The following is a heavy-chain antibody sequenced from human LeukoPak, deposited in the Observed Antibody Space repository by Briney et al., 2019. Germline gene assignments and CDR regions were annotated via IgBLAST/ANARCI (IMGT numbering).Heavy chain of an antibody. J-gene: IGHJ4*02. CDR2: ISSRSSYI. CDR3: AKSMQWLVREGAAFDY. Sequence: GGSLRVSCAASGFTFSSYSMNWVRQAPGKGLEWVSSISSRSSYIYYADSVKGRFTISRDNAKNSLYLQMNSLRAEDTAVYYCAKSMQWLVREGAAFDYWGQGTLVTVSS. CDR1: GFTFSSYS. V-gene: IGHV3-21*01. D-gene: IGHD6-19*01.